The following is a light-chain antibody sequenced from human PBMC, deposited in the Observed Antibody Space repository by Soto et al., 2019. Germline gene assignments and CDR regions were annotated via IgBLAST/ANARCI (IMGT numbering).Light chain of an antibody. Sequence: IQMTQSPSSLSASVGDRVTITCQATQDIRKYLNWYQQKPGKAPKLLIYDASSLETVVPSRFSGSGSGTDFTLTISSLQPEDFATYYCQQYDNLPLIFGQGTRLDIK. V-gene: IGKV1-33*01. J-gene: IGKJ5*01. CDR3: QQYDNLPLI. CDR1: QDIRKY. CDR2: DAS.